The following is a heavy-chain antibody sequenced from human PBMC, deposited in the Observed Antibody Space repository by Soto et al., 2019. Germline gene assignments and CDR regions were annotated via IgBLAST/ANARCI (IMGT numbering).Heavy chain of an antibody. CDR3: ARDLGSGYDPGDD. CDR1: GGTFSIYA. Sequence: QVQLVQSGAEVKKPGSSVKVSCKASGGTFSIYAVSWVRQAPGQGLEWMGGIIPIIGTGNYAQRFQGRVTITGEESTSTAYMELSSLKSEDTAVYYCARDLGSGYDPGDDWGQGTLVTVAS. D-gene: IGHD5-12*01. CDR2: IIPIIGTG. J-gene: IGHJ4*02. V-gene: IGHV1-69*12.